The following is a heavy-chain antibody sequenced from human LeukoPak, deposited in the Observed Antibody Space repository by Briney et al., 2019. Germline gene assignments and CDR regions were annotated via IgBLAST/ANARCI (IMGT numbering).Heavy chain of an antibody. J-gene: IGHJ4*02. CDR2: IYYSGST. CDR3: ARRGSGMISIDY. D-gene: IGHD3-16*01. Sequence: PSETLSLTCTVSGGSISSYYWGWIRQPPGKGLEWIGSIYYSGSTYYNPSLKSRVTISVDTSKNQFSLKLSSVTAADTAVYYCARRGSGMISIDYWGQGTLVTVSS. V-gene: IGHV4-39*01. CDR1: GGSISSYY.